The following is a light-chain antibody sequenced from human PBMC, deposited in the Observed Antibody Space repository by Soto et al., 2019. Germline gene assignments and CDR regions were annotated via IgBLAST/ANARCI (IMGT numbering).Light chain of an antibody. Sequence: DIQMTQSPSSLSASLGDRVTITCRASQGIGIYLAWYQQKPGKVPKLLIYAASTLQSGIPSRFSGSGSGTDFTLTISSLQPEDFATYYCQQYNRAPRTFDQGTKVEI. V-gene: IGKV1-27*01. CDR3: QQYNRAPRT. J-gene: IGKJ1*01. CDR1: QGIGIY. CDR2: AAS.